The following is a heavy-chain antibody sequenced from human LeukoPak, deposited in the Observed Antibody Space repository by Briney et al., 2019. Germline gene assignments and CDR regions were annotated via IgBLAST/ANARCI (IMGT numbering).Heavy chain of an antibody. J-gene: IGHJ4*02. CDR1: GGSISSYY. V-gene: IGHV4-4*07. CDR2: IYTSGST. CDR3: ARWVEYSSGWPLYFDY. Sequence: KASETLSLTCTVPGGSISSYYWSWIRRPAGKGLEWIGRIYTSGSTNYNPSLKSRVTMSVDTSKNQFSLKLSSVTAADTAVYYCARWVEYSSGWPLYFDYWGQGTLVTVSS. D-gene: IGHD6-19*01.